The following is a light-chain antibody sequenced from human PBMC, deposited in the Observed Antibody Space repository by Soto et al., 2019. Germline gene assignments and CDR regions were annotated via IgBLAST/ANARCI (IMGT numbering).Light chain of an antibody. Sequence: QSALTQPPSASGSPGQSVTISCTGTSSDVGGYNYVSWYQQHPGKAPKLMIYEVTRRPSGVPDRFSGSKSGNTASLTVSGLQAEDEADYFCSSFAGTLFYVFGTGTKV. V-gene: IGLV2-8*01. CDR3: SSFAGTLFYV. CDR1: SSDVGGYNY. CDR2: EVT. J-gene: IGLJ1*01.